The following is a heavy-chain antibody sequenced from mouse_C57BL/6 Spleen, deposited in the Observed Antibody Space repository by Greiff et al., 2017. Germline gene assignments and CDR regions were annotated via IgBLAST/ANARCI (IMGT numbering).Heavy chain of an antibody. J-gene: IGHJ3*01. V-gene: IGHV1-64*01. CDR3: ARPYVGFAY. CDR2: IHPNSGST. CDR1: GYTFTSYW. Sequence: QVQLKQPGAELVKPGASVKLSCKASGYTFTSYWMHWVKQRPGQGLEWIGMIHPNSGSTNYNEKFKSKATLTVDKSSSTAYMQLSSLTSEDSAVYYCARPYVGFAYWGQGTLVTVSA. D-gene: IGHD2-12*01.